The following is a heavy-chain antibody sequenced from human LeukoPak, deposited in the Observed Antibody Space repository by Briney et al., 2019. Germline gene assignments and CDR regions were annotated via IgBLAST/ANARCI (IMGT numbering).Heavy chain of an antibody. J-gene: IGHJ6*02. CDR2: IRYDGSNK. D-gene: IGHD6-13*01. Sequence: PGRSLRLSCAASGFTFSSYGMHWVRQAPGKGLEWVAVIRYDGSNKYYADSVKGRFTISRDNSKNALYLQMNSLRAEDTAVYYCARDSSSWSYYYYGMDVWGQGTTVTVSS. V-gene: IGHV3-33*01. CDR1: GFTFSSYG. CDR3: ARDSSSWSYYYYGMDV.